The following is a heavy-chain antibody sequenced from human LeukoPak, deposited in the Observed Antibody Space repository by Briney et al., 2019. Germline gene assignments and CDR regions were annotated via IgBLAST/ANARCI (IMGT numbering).Heavy chain of an antibody. J-gene: IGHJ4*02. CDR1: GFTFSSYS. V-gene: IGHV3-48*04. CDR3: LRGYSYGYADY. CDR2: ISSSGNTI. Sequence: GGSLRLSCAASGFTFSSYSMNWVRQAPGKGLEWVSYISSSGNTIDNADSVKGRFTISRDNAKNSLYLQMNNLRAEDAADCSRLRGYSYGYADYWGQGTLVTVSS. D-gene: IGHD5-18*01.